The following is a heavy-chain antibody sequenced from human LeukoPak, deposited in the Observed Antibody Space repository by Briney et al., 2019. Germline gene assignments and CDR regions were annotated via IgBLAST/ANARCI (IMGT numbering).Heavy chain of an antibody. CDR2: ISGSGGST. V-gene: IGHV3-23*01. D-gene: IGHD4-17*01. CDR1: GFTFSSYA. Sequence: GGSLRLSCAASGFTFSSYAMSWVRQAPGKGLEWVSAISGSGGSTYYADSVKGRFTISRDNSKNTLYPQMNSLRAEDTAVYYCAKDRGPGLTVTTQAEYFQHWGQGTLVTVSS. CDR3: AKDRGPGLTVTTQAEYFQH. J-gene: IGHJ1*01.